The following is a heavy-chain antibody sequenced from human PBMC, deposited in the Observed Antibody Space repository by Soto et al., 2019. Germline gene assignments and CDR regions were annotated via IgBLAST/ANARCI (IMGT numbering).Heavy chain of an antibody. J-gene: IGHJ6*02. CDR3: ARDGARFTIFGVVTLYGMDV. CDR1: GYTFTSYY. Sequence: ASVKVSCKASGYTFTSYYMHWVRQAPGQGLEWMGIINPSGGSTSYAQKFQGRVTMTRDTSTSTVYMELSSLRSEDTVVYYCARDGARFTIFGVVTLYGMDVWGQGTTVTVSS. D-gene: IGHD3-3*01. V-gene: IGHV1-46*01. CDR2: INPSGGST.